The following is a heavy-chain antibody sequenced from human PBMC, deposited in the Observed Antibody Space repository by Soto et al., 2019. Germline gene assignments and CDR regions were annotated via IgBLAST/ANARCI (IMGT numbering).Heavy chain of an antibody. Sequence: GGSLRLSCAASGFTFGSYGMHWVRQAPGKGLEWVAVIWYDGSNKYYADSVKGRFTISRDNSKNTLYLQMNSLRAEDTAVYYCARDPRTGTTPWFDPWGQGTLVTVSS. D-gene: IGHD1-7*01. V-gene: IGHV3-33*01. CDR3: ARDPRTGTTPWFDP. CDR1: GFTFGSYG. J-gene: IGHJ5*02. CDR2: IWYDGSNK.